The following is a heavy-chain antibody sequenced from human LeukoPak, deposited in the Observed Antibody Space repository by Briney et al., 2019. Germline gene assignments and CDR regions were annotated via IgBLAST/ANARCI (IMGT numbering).Heavy chain of an antibody. Sequence: GGSLRLSCAASGFTFSSYAMSWVRQAPGKGLEWVSAISGSGGSTYYADSVKGRFTISRDNSKNTLYLQMNSLRAEDTAVYYCARRTYSSSWYVSYYYYYMDVWGKGTTVTISS. CDR3: ARRTYSSSWYVSYYYYYMDV. CDR2: ISGSGGST. CDR1: GFTFSSYA. D-gene: IGHD6-13*01. V-gene: IGHV3-23*01. J-gene: IGHJ6*03.